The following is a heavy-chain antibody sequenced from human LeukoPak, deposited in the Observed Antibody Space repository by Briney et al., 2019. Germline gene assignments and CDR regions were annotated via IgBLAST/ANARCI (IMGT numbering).Heavy chain of an antibody. CDR3: ARVVLDYGGTGRLFDY. Sequence: SQTLSLTCTVSGGSISSGDYYCSWIRQPPGKGLEWIGYIYYSGSTYYNPSLKSRVTISVDTSKNQFSLKLSSVTAADTAVYYCARVVLDYGGTGRLFDYWGQGTLVTVSS. D-gene: IGHD4-23*01. CDR1: GGSISSGDYY. CDR2: IYYSGST. V-gene: IGHV4-30-4*08. J-gene: IGHJ4*02.